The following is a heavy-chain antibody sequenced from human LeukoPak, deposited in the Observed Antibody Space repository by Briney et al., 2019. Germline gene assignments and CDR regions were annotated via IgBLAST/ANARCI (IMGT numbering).Heavy chain of an antibody. J-gene: IGHJ4*02. CDR3: ARGYCSGGSCYSDY. Sequence: TGGSLRLSCAASGFTFSSYAMHWVRQAPGKGLEWVAVISYHGSNKYYADSVKGRFTISRDNSKNTLYLQMNSLRAEDTAVYYCARGYCSGGSCYSDYWGQGTLVTVSS. V-gene: IGHV3-30-3*01. CDR2: ISYHGSNK. D-gene: IGHD2-15*01. CDR1: GFTFSSYA.